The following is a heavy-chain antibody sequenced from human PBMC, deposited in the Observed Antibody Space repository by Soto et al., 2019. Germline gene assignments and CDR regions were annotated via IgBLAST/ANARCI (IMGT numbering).Heavy chain of an antibody. J-gene: IGHJ4*02. D-gene: IGHD4-17*01. V-gene: IGHV3-30*18. CDR2: ISYDGSNK. CDR3: AKDAAYGDDVLYYFDY. CDR1: GFTFSSYG. Sequence: GGSLRLSCAAPGFTFSSYGMHWVRQAPGKGLEWVAVISYDGSNKYYADSVKGRFTISRDNSKNTLYLQMNSLRAEDTAVYYCAKDAAYGDDVLYYFDYWGQGTLVTVSS.